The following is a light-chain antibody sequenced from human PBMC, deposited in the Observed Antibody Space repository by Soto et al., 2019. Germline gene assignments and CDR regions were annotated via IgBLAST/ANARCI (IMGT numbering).Light chain of an antibody. CDR2: GTS. CDR1: QSVSSSY. Sequence: IVLTQSPGTLSLSPGERATLSCRASQSVSSSYLVWYQQRPGQPPRLLIYGTSTGAAGISDRFSGSGSGTDFTLTICRLEPGDSAVYYCQQYGTSALTFGGGTKV. V-gene: IGKV3-20*01. J-gene: IGKJ4*01. CDR3: QQYGTSALT.